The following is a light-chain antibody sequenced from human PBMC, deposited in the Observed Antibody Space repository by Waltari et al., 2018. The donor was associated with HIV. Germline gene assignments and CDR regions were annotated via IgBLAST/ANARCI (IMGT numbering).Light chain of an antibody. Sequence: QSALPQPPSASGSPGQSVTISCTGTSHDVGAYDYVSWYQQHPGRAPKLLIYEVTKRPSGVPDRFSGSKSGNTASLTVSGLQAEDDGHYYCTSYVDNYHVFFGGGTKLTVL. V-gene: IGLV2-8*01. CDR3: TSYVDNYHVF. J-gene: IGLJ2*01. CDR1: SHDVGAYDY. CDR2: EVT.